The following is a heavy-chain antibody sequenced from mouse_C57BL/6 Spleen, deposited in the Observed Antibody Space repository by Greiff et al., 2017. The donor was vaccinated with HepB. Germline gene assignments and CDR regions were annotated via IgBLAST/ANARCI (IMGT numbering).Heavy chain of an antibody. CDR1: GYTFTSYW. J-gene: IGHJ1*03. Sequence: QVQLQQPGAELVMPGASVKLSCKASGYTFTSYWMHWVKQRPGQGLEWIGEIDPSDSYTNYNQKFKGKSTLTVDKSSSTAYRQLSSLTSEDSAVYYCARGDGSSRDWYFDVWGTGTTVTVSS. CDR3: ARGDGSSRDWYFDV. V-gene: IGHV1-69*01. CDR2: IDPSDSYT. D-gene: IGHD1-1*01.